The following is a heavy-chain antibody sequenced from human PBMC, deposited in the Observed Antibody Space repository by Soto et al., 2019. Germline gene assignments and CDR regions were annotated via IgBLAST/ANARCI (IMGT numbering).Heavy chain of an antibody. J-gene: IGHJ4*02. V-gene: IGHV4-31*03. D-gene: IGHD4-17*01. CDR1: GGSLRSGGNY. CDR2: IYYSGST. CDR3: ARNPTV. Sequence: QFNLQESGPGLWKPSKTRSLTATVSGGSLRSGGNYWSGIGQHPGKGLEWIGYIYYSGSTYYNPSLKSRVTISVDTSKNQFSLKLSSVTAADTAVYYCARNPTVWGQGTLVTVSS.